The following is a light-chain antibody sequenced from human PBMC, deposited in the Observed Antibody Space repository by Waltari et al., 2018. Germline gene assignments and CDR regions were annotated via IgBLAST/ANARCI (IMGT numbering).Light chain of an antibody. CDR1: QTISSY. J-gene: IGKJ3*01. CDR2: GAT. CDR3: QQSFSTLFT. Sequence: DTQMTQSPSSLSASVGHRVTITCRASQTISSYLNWYQQKPGKAPKLLIYGATTLQSGVPSRFSGSGSGTDFTLTVSSLQPEDFATYFCQQSFSTLFTFGPGTKVDFK. V-gene: IGKV1-39*01.